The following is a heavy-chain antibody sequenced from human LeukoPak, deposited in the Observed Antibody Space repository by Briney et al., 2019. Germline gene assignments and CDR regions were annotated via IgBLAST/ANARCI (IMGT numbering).Heavy chain of an antibody. CDR1: GGTFSSYA. D-gene: IGHD6-6*01. CDR2: IIPIFGTA. Sequence: ASVKVSCKASGGTFSSYAISWVRQAPGQGLEWMGGIIPIFGTANYAQKFQGRVTITTDGSTSTAYMELSSLRSEDTAVYYCARTTEYSSSSFDYWGQGTLVTVSS. J-gene: IGHJ4*02. CDR3: ARTTEYSSSSFDY. V-gene: IGHV1-69*05.